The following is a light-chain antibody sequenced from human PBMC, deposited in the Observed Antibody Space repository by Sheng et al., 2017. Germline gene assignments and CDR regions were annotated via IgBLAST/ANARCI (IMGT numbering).Light chain of an antibody. J-gene: IGLJ2*01. CDR3: QSNDRSLRRVI. V-gene: IGLV1-40*03. CDR2: RDD. Sequence: QPTLTQPPSVSGAPGQRVSISCTGSSSNLGANFEVHWYQQISGSAPKLLIFRDDKRPSGVPDRFSVSRSGASASLAITGLQADDEADYYCQSNDRSLRRVIFGGGTKLTVL. CDR1: SSNLGANFE.